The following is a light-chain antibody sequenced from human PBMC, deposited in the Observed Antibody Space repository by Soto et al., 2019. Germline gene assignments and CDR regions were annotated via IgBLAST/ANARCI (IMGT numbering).Light chain of an antibody. CDR3: QSYDSSLSAWV. J-gene: IGLJ3*02. CDR1: GDDVGGYNF. Sequence: QSVLTQPASVSGSPGQSITISCTGTGDDVGGYNFVSWYQQLPGTAPKVFIFANSNRPSGVPDRFSGSKSGTSASLAITGLQAEDEADYYCQSYDSSLSAWVFGGGTKVTVL. CDR2: ANS. V-gene: IGLV1-40*01.